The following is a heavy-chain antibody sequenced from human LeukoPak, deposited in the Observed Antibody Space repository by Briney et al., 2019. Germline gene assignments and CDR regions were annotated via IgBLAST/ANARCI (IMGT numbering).Heavy chain of an antibody. J-gene: IGHJ6*03. V-gene: IGHV1-2*02. Sequence: ASVKVSCKASGYTFTGYYMHWVRQAPGQGLEWMGWINPNSGGTNYAQKFQGRVTMTRDTSISTAYMELSRLRSDDTAVYYCARSSYYYGSGSYDHYYYYMDVWGKGTTVTISS. D-gene: IGHD3-10*01. CDR2: INPNSGGT. CDR1: GYTFTGYY. CDR3: ARSSYYYGSGSYDHYYYYMDV.